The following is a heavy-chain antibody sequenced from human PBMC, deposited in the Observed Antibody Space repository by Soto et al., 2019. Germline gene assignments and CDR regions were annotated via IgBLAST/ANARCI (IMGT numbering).Heavy chain of an antibody. CDR1: GFSLSTSGVG. CDR3: AHSRLRQLWFGELPNNWFDP. Sequence: SGPTLVKPTQTLTLTCTFSGFSLSTSGVGVGWIRQPPGKALEWLALIYWDDDKRYSPSLKSRLTITKDTSKNQVVLTMTNMDPVDTATYYCAHSRLRQLWFGELPNNWFDPWGQGTLVTVSS. V-gene: IGHV2-5*02. J-gene: IGHJ5*02. D-gene: IGHD3-10*01. CDR2: IYWDDDK.